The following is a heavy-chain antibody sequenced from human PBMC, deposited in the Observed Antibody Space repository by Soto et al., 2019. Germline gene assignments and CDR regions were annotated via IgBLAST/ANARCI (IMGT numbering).Heavy chain of an antibody. D-gene: IGHD3-22*01. J-gene: IGHJ5*02. CDR2: INPSGGST. CDR1: GYTFTIYY. V-gene: IGHV1-46*01. CDR3: ARDSYDSSGYYFNWFVP. Sequence: QVQLVQSGAEVKKPGASVKVSCKASGYTFTIYYMHWVRQAPGQGLEWMGIINPSGGSTSYAQKFQGRVTMTRDTSTSTVYMELSSLRSEDTAVYYCARDSYDSSGYYFNWFVPWGKGTLVTVSS.